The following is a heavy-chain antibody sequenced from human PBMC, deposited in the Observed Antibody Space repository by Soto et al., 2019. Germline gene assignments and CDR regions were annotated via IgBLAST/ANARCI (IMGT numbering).Heavy chain of an antibody. CDR1: DFSFSGAW. V-gene: IGHV3-15*07. Sequence: EVQLVESGGGLVKPGGSLRLSCAASDFSFSGAWMTWIRQSPGNVLEWVGRIKSNSDGGATDYAAPVRGRFTISRDDSKKTLYLQMSSLKAEDTGVYYCATRSPMITFGGDPPYFDNWGQGTLVTVSS. J-gene: IGHJ4*02. D-gene: IGHD3-16*01. CDR3: ATRSPMITFGGDPPYFDN. CDR2: IKSNSDGGAT.